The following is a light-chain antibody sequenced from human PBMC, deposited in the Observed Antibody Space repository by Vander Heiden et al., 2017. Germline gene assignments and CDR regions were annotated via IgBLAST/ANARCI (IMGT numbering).Light chain of an antibody. J-gene: IGKJ1*01. Sequence: DIVMTQSPDSLAVSLGARATITCKSSQSVLYSSNNKNYLAWYQQKPGQPPKLLIYWASTRESGVPDRFSGSGSGTDFTLTISSLQAEDVAVYYCQQYYSTPWTFGQGTKVEIK. CDR2: WAS. V-gene: IGKV4-1*01. CDR1: QSVLYSSNNKNY. CDR3: QQYYSTPWT.